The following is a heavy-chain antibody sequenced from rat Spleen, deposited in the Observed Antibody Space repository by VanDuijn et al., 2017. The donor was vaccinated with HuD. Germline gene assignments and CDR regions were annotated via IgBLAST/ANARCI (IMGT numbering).Heavy chain of an antibody. D-gene: IGHD1-9*01. CDR2: ITNTGGST. CDR1: GFTFNNYW. CDR3: ARPGGYYGYNYEGYYVMDA. Sequence: EVQLVESGGGLVQPGRSLTLSCVASGFTFNNYWMTWIRQAPGKGLEWVASITNTGGSTYYPDSVKGRFTISRDNAKSTLYLQMDSLRSEDTATDYCARPGGYYGYNYEGYYVMDAWGQGASVTVSS. V-gene: IGHV5-31*01. J-gene: IGHJ4*01.